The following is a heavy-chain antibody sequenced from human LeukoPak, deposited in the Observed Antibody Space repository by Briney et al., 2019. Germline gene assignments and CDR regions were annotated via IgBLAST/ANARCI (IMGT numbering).Heavy chain of an antibody. CDR2: ITTSDGKT. CDR1: GFTVSAYA. D-gene: IGHD3-3*01. CDR3: ARSQNPDYDFWSGNDFDD. Sequence: GGSLRLSCAASGFTVSAYAMAWVRQAPGKGLEWVSTITTSDGKTYYADSVKGRFTISRDNAKNSLFLQMNSLRAEDTAVYYCARSQNPDYDFWSGNDFDDWGQGTLVTVSS. V-gene: IGHV3-21*01. J-gene: IGHJ4*02.